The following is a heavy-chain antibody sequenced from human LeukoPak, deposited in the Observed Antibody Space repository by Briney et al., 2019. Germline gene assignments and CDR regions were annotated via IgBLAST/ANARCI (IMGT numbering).Heavy chain of an antibody. CDR2: ISGSGGST. CDR3: AKDLAFSRVTHFDY. J-gene: IGHJ4*02. Sequence: GGTLRLSCAASGFTFSSYGMSWVRQAPGKGLEWVSAISGSGGSTYYADSVKGRFTISRDNSKNTLYLQMNSLRAEDTAVYYCAKDLAFSRVTHFDYWGQGTLVTVSS. CDR1: GFTFSSYG. D-gene: IGHD4-23*01. V-gene: IGHV3-23*01.